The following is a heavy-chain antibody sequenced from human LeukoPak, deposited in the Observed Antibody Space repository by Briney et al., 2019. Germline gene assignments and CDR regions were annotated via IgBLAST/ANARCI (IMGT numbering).Heavy chain of an antibody. CDR3: AREVPAAIHYYYYMDV. Sequence: PSQTLSLTCTVSGGSISSGSYYWSWIRQPAGKGLEWIGRIYTSGSTNYNPSLKSRVTILVDTSKNQFSLKLSSVTAADTAVYYCAREVPAAIHYYYYMDVWGKGTTVTVSS. CDR2: IYTSGST. J-gene: IGHJ6*03. D-gene: IGHD2-2*01. CDR1: GGSISSGSYY. V-gene: IGHV4-61*02.